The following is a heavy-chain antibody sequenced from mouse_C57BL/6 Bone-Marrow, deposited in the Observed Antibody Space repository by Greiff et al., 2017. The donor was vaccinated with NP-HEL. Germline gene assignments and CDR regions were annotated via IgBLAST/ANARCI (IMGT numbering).Heavy chain of an antibody. V-gene: IGHV5-9-1*02. CDR2: ISSGGDYI. J-gene: IGHJ1*03. CDR1: GFTFSSYA. Sequence: EVMLMESGEGLVKPGGSLKLSCAASGFTFSSYAMSWVRQTPEKRLEWVAYISSGGDYIYYADTVKGRFTISRDNARNTLYLQMSSLKSEDTAMYYCTRDGEVHWYFDVWGTGTTVTVSS. D-gene: IGHD2-3*01. CDR3: TRDGEVHWYFDV.